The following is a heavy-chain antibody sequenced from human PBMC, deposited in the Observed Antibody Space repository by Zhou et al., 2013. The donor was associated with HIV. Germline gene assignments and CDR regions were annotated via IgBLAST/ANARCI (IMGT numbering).Heavy chain of an antibody. CDR2: IIPMLRTP. CDR1: GGSFSSDA. CDR3: AREGVAARYFDY. D-gene: IGHD2-15*01. J-gene: IGHJ4*02. V-gene: IGHV1-69*05. Sequence: QVHLVQSGAEVKKPGSSVKVSCKASGGSFSSDAVNWVRQAPGQGLEWLGAIIPMLRTPNYAQKFKGRVTITTDDSTNTAYMELSSLTSEDTAVYYCAREGVAARYFDYWGQGTLVTVSS.